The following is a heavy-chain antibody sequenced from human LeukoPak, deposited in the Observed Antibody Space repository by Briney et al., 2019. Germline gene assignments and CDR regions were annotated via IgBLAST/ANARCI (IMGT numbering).Heavy chain of an antibody. CDR3: GRGAAPGIYGWVAP. V-gene: IGHV3-49*03. D-gene: IGHD6-25*01. Sequence: GGSLLLSCTTSGFTFRDYAINWFRPAPGKGLEWVGFIRNRGYGGAAGYAASVKDRFTISRDDSKSIAYLQMNSLQIEDTAVYYCGRGAAPGIYGWVAPWGQGTLVTVSS. CDR1: GFTFRDYA. J-gene: IGHJ5*02. CDR2: IRNRGYGGAA.